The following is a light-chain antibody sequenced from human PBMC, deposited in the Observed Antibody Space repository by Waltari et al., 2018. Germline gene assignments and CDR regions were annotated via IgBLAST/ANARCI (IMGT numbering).Light chain of an antibody. CDR3: AAWDDSLSGRV. Sequence: QSVLTQPPSASGTPGQRVTISCSGSRSHIGSTYVYWYQQPPGTAPKLLIYRNNQRPSGVPDRFSGSKSGTSASLAISGLRSEDEADYYCAAWDDSLSGRVFGGGTKVTVL. V-gene: IGLV1-47*01. CDR2: RNN. CDR1: RSHIGSTY. J-gene: IGLJ3*02.